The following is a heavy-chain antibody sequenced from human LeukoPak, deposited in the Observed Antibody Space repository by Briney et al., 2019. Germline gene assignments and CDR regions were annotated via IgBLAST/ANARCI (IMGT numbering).Heavy chain of an antibody. J-gene: IGHJ4*02. CDR2: LSHAGNT. CDR3: ARHNAPRRVGFDF. V-gene: IGHV4-39*01. CDR1: SGSISSGGYY. Sequence: SETLSLTCTVASGSISSGGYYWSWIRQPPGKGLEWVACLSHAGNTWYNPSLESRLSISVDTSKNQFSLKFSSVTAADTALYLCARHNAPRRVGFDFWGQGILVTVSS. D-gene: IGHD2-2*01.